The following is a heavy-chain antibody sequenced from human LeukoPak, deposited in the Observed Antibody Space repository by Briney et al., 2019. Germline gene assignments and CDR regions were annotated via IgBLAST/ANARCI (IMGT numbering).Heavy chain of an antibody. J-gene: IGHJ5*02. CDR3: ARDAGQPITIFGVVIRPNWFDP. V-gene: IGHV1-46*01. CDR2: INPSGGST. CDR1: GYTFTSYY. Sequence: ASVTVSCKASGYTFTSYYMHWVRQAPGQGLEWMGIINPSGGSTSYAQKFQGRVTMTRDTSTSTVYMELSSLRSEDTAVYYCARDAGQPITIFGVVIRPNWFDPWGQGTLVTVSS. D-gene: IGHD3-3*01.